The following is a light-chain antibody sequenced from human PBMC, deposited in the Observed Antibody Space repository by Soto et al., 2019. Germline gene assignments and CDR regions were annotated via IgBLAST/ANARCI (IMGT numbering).Light chain of an antibody. Sequence: EIVMTQSPATLSVSPGERVTLSCRASQSVGSNLAWYQQKRGQAPRLLIHDAYTRATGIPDRFSGSGSGTQFTLTISSLQSGDFAVYYCQQYNNWPPWTFGQGTKVEIK. CDR3: QQYNNWPPWT. CDR1: QSVGSN. CDR2: DAY. V-gene: IGKV3-15*01. J-gene: IGKJ1*01.